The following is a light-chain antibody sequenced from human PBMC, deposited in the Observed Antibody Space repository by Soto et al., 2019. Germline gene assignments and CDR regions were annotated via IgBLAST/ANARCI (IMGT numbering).Light chain of an antibody. CDR3: DSYTSSRAYV. Sequence: QSALTQPASVSGSPGQSITISCTGTSSDIGGYNFVSWYHQHPGKAPKLMIYEVSNRPSGVSDRFSGSKSGNTASLTISGLQAEDEADYYCDSYTSSRAYVFGIGTKVTVL. J-gene: IGLJ1*01. CDR2: EVS. CDR1: SSDIGGYNF. V-gene: IGLV2-14*01.